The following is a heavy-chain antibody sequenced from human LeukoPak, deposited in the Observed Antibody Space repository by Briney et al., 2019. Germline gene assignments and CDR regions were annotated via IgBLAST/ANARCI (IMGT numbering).Heavy chain of an antibody. CDR1: GFTFSSYG. CDR3: AKDRYYYGSGSPGWFDP. Sequence: GGSLRLSCAASGFTFSSYGMHWVRQAPGKGLEWVAVISYDGSNKCYADSVKGRFTISRDNSKNTLYLQMNSLRAEDTAVYYSAKDRYYYGSGSPGWFDPWGQGTLVAVSS. V-gene: IGHV3-30*18. J-gene: IGHJ5*02. D-gene: IGHD3-10*01. CDR2: ISYDGSNK.